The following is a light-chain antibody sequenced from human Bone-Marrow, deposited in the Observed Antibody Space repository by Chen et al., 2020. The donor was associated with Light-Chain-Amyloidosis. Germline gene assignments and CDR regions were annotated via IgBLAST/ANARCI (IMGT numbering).Light chain of an antibody. CDR2: WAS. Sequence: DIVMTQSPDSLAVPLGERATINCKSSQSILYSSSNKDYLAWYQQKPGQPPKLLIYWASTRESGVPDRFSGSGSGTDFTLTISSLQAEDVAVYYGQQYYTTPPPTFGQGTKVEIK. CDR1: QSILYSSSNKDY. J-gene: IGKJ1*01. CDR3: QQYYTTPPPT. V-gene: IGKV4-1*01.